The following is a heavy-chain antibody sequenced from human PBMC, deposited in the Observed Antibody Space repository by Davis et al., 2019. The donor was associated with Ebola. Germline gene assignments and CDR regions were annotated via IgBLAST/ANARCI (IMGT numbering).Heavy chain of an antibody. CDR1: GGSISSGGYS. CDR3: AREGGIGLDY. D-gene: IGHD3-16*01. V-gene: IGHV4-30-2*01. J-gene: IGHJ4*02. Sequence: MPSETLSLTCAVSGGSISSGGYSWSWIRQPPGKGLEWIGYIYHSGSTYYNPSLKSRVTISVDRSKNQFSLKLSSVTAADTAVYYCAREGGIGLDYWGQGTLVTVSS. CDR2: IYHSGST.